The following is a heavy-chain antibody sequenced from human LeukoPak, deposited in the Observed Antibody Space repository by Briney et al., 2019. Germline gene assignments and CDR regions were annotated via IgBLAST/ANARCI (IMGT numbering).Heavy chain of an antibody. J-gene: IGHJ4*02. CDR1: GGSFSAYY. CDR3: ARLLGGY. Sequence: SETLSLTCAIYGGSFSAYYWNWIRQPPGKGLEWIGEISHSGSTNYNPSLKSRVTISVDTSKNQFSLKLSSVTAADTAVYYCARLLGGYWGQGTLVTVSS. V-gene: IGHV4-34*01. D-gene: IGHD2/OR15-2a*01. CDR2: ISHSGST.